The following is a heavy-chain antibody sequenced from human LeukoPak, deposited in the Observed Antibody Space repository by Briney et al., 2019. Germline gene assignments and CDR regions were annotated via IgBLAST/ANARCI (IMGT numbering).Heavy chain of an antibody. CDR3: ARAIGVYAFDV. CDR1: GGSIGNFY. Sequence: SSETLSLTCTVSGGSIGNFYWSWIRQPAGKGLEWIGRLNNGGDTNYSPSLRSRVTISVDTSKNHFSLILSSVTVADTAIYYCARAIGVYAFDVWGQRTMVTVSS. V-gene: IGHV4-4*07. J-gene: IGHJ3*01. D-gene: IGHD2-2*02. CDR2: LNNGGDT.